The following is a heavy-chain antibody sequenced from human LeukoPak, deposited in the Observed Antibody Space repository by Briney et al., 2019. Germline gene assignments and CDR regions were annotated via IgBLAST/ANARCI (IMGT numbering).Heavy chain of an antibody. CDR2: INPGGGGT. V-gene: IGHV1-46*01. CDR1: GYTLTELS. D-gene: IGHD4-17*01. CDR3: ARAYGLTTVDY. Sequence: ASVKVSCKVSGYTLTELSMHWVRQAPGQGLEWMGTINPGGGGTIYAEKFEDRVTMTKDTSSSTVYMELSSLSFEDAAVYYCARAYGLTTVDYWGQGARVRVSS. J-gene: IGHJ4*02.